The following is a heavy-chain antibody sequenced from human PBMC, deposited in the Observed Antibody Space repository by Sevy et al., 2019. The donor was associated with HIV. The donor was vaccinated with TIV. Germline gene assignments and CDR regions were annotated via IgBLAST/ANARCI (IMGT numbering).Heavy chain of an antibody. Sequence: RGCLRLSCAASGFTFGSYGMHWVRQAPGKGLEWVAVIWFDGSNQYYGDSVKGRFTISRDNSKNTVYLHMNSLRVDDTAVYHCARESGSDWYLDFWGQGTLVSVSS. CDR3: ARESGSDWYLDF. D-gene: IGHD6-19*01. CDR2: IWFDGSNQ. J-gene: IGHJ4*02. CDR1: GFTFGSYG. V-gene: IGHV3-33*04.